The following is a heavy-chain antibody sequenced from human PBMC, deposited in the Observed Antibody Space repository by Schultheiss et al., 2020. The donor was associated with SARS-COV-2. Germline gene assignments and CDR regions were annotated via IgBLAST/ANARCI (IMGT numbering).Heavy chain of an antibody. CDR1: GFTFSSYA. V-gene: IGHV3-15*01. D-gene: IGHD4-17*01. J-gene: IGHJ4*02. CDR3: TTDSYTVTTPFHY. Sequence: GGSLRLSCAASGFTFSSYAMSWVRQAPGKGLEWVGRIKSKTGGGTTDYAAPVKGRFTISRDDSKNTLYVQMNSLKIEDTAVYYCTTDSYTVTTPFHYWGQGTLVTVSS. CDR2: IKSKTGGGTT.